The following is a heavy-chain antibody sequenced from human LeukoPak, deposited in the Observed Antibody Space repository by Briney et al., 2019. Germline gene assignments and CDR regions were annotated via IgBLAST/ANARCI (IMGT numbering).Heavy chain of an antibody. Sequence: GGSLRLSCVASGFPFIFVMSWVRQAPGKGLEWVSTISRNGADTYYADSVRGRFTISRDNSKNMLYLQMNSLRAEDTAVYYCAKQSTARSLGEGGQGTLVTVSS. D-gene: IGHD6-6*01. CDR2: ISRNGADT. J-gene: IGHJ4*02. V-gene: IGHV3-23*01. CDR3: AKQSTARSLGE. CDR1: GFPFIFV.